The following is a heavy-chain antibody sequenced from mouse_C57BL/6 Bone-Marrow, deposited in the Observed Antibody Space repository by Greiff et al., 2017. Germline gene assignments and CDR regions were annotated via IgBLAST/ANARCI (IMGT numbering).Heavy chain of an antibody. CDR3: AGRSTSYFDY. CDR2: INPGSGGT. D-gene: IGHD2-1*01. J-gene: IGHJ3*01. Sequence: VQLQQSGAELVRPGTSVKVSCKASGYAFTNYLIEWVKQRPGQGLEWIGVINPGSGGTNYNEKFKGKATLTADKSSSTAYMQLSSLTSEYSAVYFCAGRSTSYFDYWGQGTMVTVSA. V-gene: IGHV1-54*01. CDR1: GYAFTNYL.